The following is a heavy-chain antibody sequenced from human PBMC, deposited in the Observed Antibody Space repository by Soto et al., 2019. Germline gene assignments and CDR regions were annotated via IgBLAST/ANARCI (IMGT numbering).Heavy chain of an antibody. CDR2: IYYSGST. CDR3: ARGSTTQMRY. D-gene: IGHD4-17*01. CDR1: GGSISSGGYY. J-gene: IGHJ4*02. V-gene: IGHV4-31*03. Sequence: SETLSLTCTVSGGSISSGGYYWSWIRQHPGKGLEWIGYIYYSGSTYYNPSLKSRVTISVDTSKNQFSLKLSSVTAADTAVYYCARGSTTQMRYWGQGILVTVSS.